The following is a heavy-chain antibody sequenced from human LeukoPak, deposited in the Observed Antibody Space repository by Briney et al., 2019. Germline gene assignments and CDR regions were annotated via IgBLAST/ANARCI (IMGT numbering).Heavy chain of an antibody. D-gene: IGHD2-21*01. CDR1: GGSISSYY. V-gene: IGHV4-59*01. CDR3: ARGPPQYCGGDCYLRWDYHYYYYMDV. CDR2: IYYSGST. J-gene: IGHJ6*03. Sequence: SETLSLTCTVSGGSISSYYWSWIRQPPGKGLEWIGYIYYSGSTNYNPSLKSRVTISVDTSKNQFSLKLSSVTAADTAVYYCARGPPQYCGGDCYLRWDYHYYYYMDVWGKGTTVTVSS.